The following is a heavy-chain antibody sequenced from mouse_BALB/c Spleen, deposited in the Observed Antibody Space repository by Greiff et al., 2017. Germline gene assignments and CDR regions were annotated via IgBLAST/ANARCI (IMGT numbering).Heavy chain of an antibody. V-gene: IGHV1-80*01. CDR3: ARHYRYDAWFAY. CDR1: GYAFSSYW. J-gene: IGHJ3*01. Sequence: QVQLQQSGAELVRPGSSVKISCKASGYAFSSYWMNWVKQRPGQGLEWIGQIYPGDGDTNYNGKFKGKATLTADKSSSTAYMQLSSLTSEDSAVYYCARHYRYDAWFAYWGQGTLVTVSA. D-gene: IGHD2-14*01. CDR2: IYPGDGDT.